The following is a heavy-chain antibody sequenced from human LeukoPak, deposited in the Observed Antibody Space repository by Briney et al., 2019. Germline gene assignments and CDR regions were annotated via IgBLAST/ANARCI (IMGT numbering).Heavy chain of an antibody. CDR2: ISSSSTTI. Sequence: PPGGSLRLSCAASGFSFSSYSMNWVRQAPGKGREWVSYISSSSTTIYYADSVKGRFTISRDNAKNSLYLQMNSLRAEDTAMYYCARDHHRRLYDSQARDTFDFWGQGTMVTVSS. V-gene: IGHV3-48*01. J-gene: IGHJ3*01. CDR3: ARDHHRRLYDSQARDTFDF. D-gene: IGHD3-22*01. CDR1: GFSFSSYS.